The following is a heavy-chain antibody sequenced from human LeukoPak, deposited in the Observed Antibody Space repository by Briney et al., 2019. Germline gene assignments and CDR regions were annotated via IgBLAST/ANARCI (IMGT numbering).Heavy chain of an antibody. CDR2: ITSGGTST. V-gene: IGHV3-23*01. Sequence: GGSLRLSCAASGFTFSSYAMSWVRQAPGKGLESVSAITSGGTSTYFADSVTGRFTVSRDNSKNTLYLQMNSLSAEDTAVYYRAKDLRLSSWVQLIFDPWGQGTLVTVSS. J-gene: IGHJ5*02. CDR3: AKDLRLSSWVQLIFDP. D-gene: IGHD1-1*01. CDR1: GFTFSSYA.